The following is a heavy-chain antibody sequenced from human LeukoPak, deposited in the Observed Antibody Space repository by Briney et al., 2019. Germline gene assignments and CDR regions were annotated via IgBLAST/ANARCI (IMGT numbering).Heavy chain of an antibody. CDR1: GDSISSADYY. CDR2: IYSSGST. Sequence: SQTLSLTCTVSGDSISSADYYWTWIRQPPGKGLELVGFIYSSGSTKYNPSLKSRVTISVDTSKNQFSLKLSSVTAADTAVYYCARVSDYAGESYWFDPWGQGTLVTVSS. CDR3: ARVSDYAGESYWFDP. J-gene: IGHJ5*02. V-gene: IGHV4-30-4*08. D-gene: IGHD3-16*01.